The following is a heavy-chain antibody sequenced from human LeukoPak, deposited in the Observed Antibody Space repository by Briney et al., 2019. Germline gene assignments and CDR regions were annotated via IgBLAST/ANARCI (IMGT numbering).Heavy chain of an antibody. J-gene: IGHJ4*02. CDR1: GGSFSGYY. Sequence: SETLSLTCAVYGGSFSGYYWSWIRRPPGKGLEWIGEINHSGGTNYNPSLKSRVTISVDTSKNQFSLKLSSVTAADTAVYYCARLVGATGGYWGQGTLVTVSS. CDR2: INHSGGT. D-gene: IGHD1-26*01. CDR3: ARLVGATGGY. V-gene: IGHV4-34*01.